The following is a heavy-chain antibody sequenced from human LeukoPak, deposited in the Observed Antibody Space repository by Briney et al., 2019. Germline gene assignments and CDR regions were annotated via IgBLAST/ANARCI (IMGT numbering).Heavy chain of an antibody. D-gene: IGHD1-20*01. Sequence: PSETLSLTCAVYGGSFSGYYWSWIRQPPGKGLEWIGEINHSGSTNYNPSLKSRFTISVDTSKNQFSLKLSSVTAADTAVYYCARGDGITGTQGRLDYWGQGTLVPVSS. CDR2: INHSGST. J-gene: IGHJ4*02. V-gene: IGHV4-34*01. CDR3: ARGDGITGTQGRLDY. CDR1: GGSFSGYY.